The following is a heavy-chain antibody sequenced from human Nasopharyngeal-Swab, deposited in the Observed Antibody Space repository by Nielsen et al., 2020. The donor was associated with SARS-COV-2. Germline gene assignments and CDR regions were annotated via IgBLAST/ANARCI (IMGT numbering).Heavy chain of an antibody. V-gene: IGHV4-34*01. J-gene: IGHJ4*02. D-gene: IGHD3-3*01. Sequence: RQAPGKGLEWIGEINHSGSTNYNQSLKSRLTISVDTYKNQSSLKLSSVTAADTAVYYCVRRPYDFWSGYYDYYFDYWGQGTLVTVSS. CDR3: VRRPYDFWSGYYDYYFDY. CDR2: INHSGST.